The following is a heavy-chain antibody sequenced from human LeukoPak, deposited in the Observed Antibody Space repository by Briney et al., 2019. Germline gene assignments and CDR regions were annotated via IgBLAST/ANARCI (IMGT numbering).Heavy chain of an antibody. CDR1: GGSISSTSHY. J-gene: IGHJ4*02. CDR3: ARLGYSVSWTDC. Sequence: SETLSLTCTVSGGSISSTSHYWGWIRQPPGKGLEWIGSVYYSGSTYYNPSLKSRVTISVDTPKNQFSLRLSSVTATDMAVYFCARLGYSVSWTDCWGQGILVTVSS. V-gene: IGHV4-39*01. CDR2: VYYSGST. D-gene: IGHD6-13*01.